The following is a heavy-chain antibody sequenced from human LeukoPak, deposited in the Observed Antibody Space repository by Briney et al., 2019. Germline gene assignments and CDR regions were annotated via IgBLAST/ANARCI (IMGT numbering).Heavy chain of an antibody. CDR3: ARDADILTGSYYYGMDV. V-gene: IGHV1-18*01. CDR1: GYTFTSYC. CDR2: ISAYDGNT. D-gene: IGHD3-9*01. J-gene: IGHJ6*02. Sequence: ASVKVSCKASGYTFTSYCISWVRQAPGQGLEWMGWISAYDGNTNYAQKLQGRVTMTTDTSTSTAYMELRSLRSDDTAVYYCARDADILTGSYYYGMDVWGQGTTVTVSS.